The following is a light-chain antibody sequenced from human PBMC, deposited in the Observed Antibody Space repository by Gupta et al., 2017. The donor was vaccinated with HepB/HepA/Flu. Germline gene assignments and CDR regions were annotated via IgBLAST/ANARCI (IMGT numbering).Light chain of an antibody. Sequence: QAVVTQEPSLTVSPGGTVTVTCGSSTGGVTSGHFPYWFQQKPGLAPTTLIFNTNIRHSWTPARFSGSLLGGKAALTLSGAQPEDEADYYCLLEYGGARVFGGGTKLTVL. CDR1: TGGVTSGHF. CDR3: LLEYGGARV. J-gene: IGLJ3*02. V-gene: IGLV7-46*01. CDR2: NTN.